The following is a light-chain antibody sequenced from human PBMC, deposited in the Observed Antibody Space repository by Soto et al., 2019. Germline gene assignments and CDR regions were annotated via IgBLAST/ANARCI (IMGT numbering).Light chain of an antibody. CDR2: KAS. V-gene: IGKV1-5*03. CDR3: QQYHSYWT. CDR1: QSINSW. J-gene: IGKJ1*01. Sequence: DIQLTQSPSALSASVGDRVTITCRASQSINSWLAWYQQKSGKAPKLLIYKASSLESGVPQRFSGSGSGTEFTLTISSLQTDDFSTYYCQQYHSYWTFGQGTKVDI.